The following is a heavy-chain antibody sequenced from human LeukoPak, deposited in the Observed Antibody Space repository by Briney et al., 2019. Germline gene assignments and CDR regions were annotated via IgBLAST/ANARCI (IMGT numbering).Heavy chain of an antibody. CDR1: GGSISSSSYY. Sequence: SETLSLTCTVSGGSISSSSYYWGWIRQPPGKGLEWIGSIYYSGSTYYNPSLKSRVTISVDTSKNQFSLKLSSVTAADTAVYYCATQHFGVVPNWFDPWGQGTLVTVSS. J-gene: IGHJ5*02. V-gene: IGHV4-39*01. D-gene: IGHD3-3*01. CDR2: IYYSGST. CDR3: ATQHFGVVPNWFDP.